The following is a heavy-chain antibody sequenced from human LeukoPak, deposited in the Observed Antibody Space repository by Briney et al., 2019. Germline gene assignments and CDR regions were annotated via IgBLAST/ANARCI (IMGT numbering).Heavy chain of an antibody. V-gene: IGHV4-59*01. CDR3: ARGRTFDN. CDR2: IYDRGST. Sequence: SETLSLTSTVSGGSISSYYWSWIRQPPGKGLEWIGSIYDRGSTKYNPSLKSRVTISVDTSKNQFSLRLSSVTAADTAVYYCARGRTFDNWGQGTLVTVSS. J-gene: IGHJ4*02. CDR1: GGSISSYY.